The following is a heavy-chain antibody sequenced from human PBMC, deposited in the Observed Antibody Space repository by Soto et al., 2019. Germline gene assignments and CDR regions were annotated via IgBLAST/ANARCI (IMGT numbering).Heavy chain of an antibody. D-gene: IGHD6-13*01. CDR3: ATLAAAGTSGLFDI. CDR1: GGSISSSSYY. V-gene: IGHV4-39*01. CDR2: IYYSGST. Sequence: SETLSLTCTVSGGSISSSSYYWGWIRQPPGKGLEWIGSIYYSGSTYYNPSLKSRVTISVDTSKNQFSLKLSSVTAADTAVYYCATLAAAGTSGLFDIWGQGTVVT. J-gene: IGHJ3*02.